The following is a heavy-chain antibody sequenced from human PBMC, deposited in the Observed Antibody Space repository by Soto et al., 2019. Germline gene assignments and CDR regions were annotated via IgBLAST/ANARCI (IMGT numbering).Heavy chain of an antibody. J-gene: IGHJ5*02. CDR2: INPSGGST. CDR1: GYTFTSYY. CDR3: GRGGYGIAARPYNWFDP. D-gene: IGHD6-6*01. Sequence: ASVKVSCKASGYTFTSYYMHWVRQAPGQGLEWMGIINPSGGSTSYAQKFQGRVTMTRDTSTSTVYMELSSLRSEDTAVYYCGRGGYGIAARPYNWFDPWGQGTLVTVSS. V-gene: IGHV1-46*01.